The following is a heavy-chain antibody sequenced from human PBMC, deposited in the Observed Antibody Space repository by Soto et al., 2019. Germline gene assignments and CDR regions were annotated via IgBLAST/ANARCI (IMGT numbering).Heavy chain of an antibody. CDR3: ARSNYGGNYYYFHY. D-gene: IGHD4-17*01. V-gene: IGHV3-11*01. J-gene: IGHJ4*02. CDR1: GFTFSDSY. CDR2: ISSSGSSI. Sequence: GGSLRLSCAASGFTFSDSYMNWIRQAPGKGLEWISYISSSGSSISYADYVRGRFTISRDNAKNSLYLKMNSLRVEDTAVYYCARSNYGGNYYYFHYWGQGALVTVSS.